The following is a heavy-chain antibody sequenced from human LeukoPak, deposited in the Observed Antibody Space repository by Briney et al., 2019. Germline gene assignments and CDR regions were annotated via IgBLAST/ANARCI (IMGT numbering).Heavy chain of an antibody. J-gene: IGHJ5*02. CDR1: GGSISSYY. CDR3: ARLGYSSSWYANWFDP. CDR2: IYYSGST. Sequence: SETLSLTCTVSGGSISSYYWSWNRQPPGKGLEWIGYIYYSGSTNYNPSLKSRVTISIDTSKNQFSLKLSSVTAADTAVYYCARLGYSSSWYANWFDPWGQGTLVTVSS. V-gene: IGHV4-59*08. D-gene: IGHD6-13*01.